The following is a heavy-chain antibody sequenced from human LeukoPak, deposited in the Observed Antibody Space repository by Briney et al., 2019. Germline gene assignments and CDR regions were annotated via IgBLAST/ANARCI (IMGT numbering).Heavy chain of an antibody. Sequence: PSETLSLTCAVSGGSISSGGYSWSWIRQPPGKGLEWIGYIYHSGSTYYNPSLKSRVTISVDRSKNQFSLKLSSVTAADTAVYYCARGRYYFDHWGQGTLVTVSS. J-gene: IGHJ4*02. V-gene: IGHV4-30-2*01. CDR3: ARGRYYFDH. CDR1: GGSISSGGYS. CDR2: IYHSGST.